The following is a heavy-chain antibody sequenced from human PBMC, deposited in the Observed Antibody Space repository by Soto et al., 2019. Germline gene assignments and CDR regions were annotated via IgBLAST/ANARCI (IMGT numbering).Heavy chain of an antibody. CDR3: ARRARPDFYYMDV. CDR1: GFTLSGYA. V-gene: IGHV3-64*01. D-gene: IGHD6-6*01. Sequence: EVQLAESGGGLAQPGGSLRLSCAASGFTLSGYAMDWVRQAPGKGLEYVSGISSNGVGTYYANSVQGRFTISRDNSKNTVYLQMGSLRPADMAMYYCARRARPDFYYMDVWGKGTTVTVSS. J-gene: IGHJ6*03. CDR2: ISSNGVGT.